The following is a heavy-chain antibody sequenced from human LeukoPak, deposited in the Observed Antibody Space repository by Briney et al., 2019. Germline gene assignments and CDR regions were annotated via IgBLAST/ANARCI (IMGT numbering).Heavy chain of an antibody. V-gene: IGHV4-39*01. J-gene: IGHJ4*02. CDR2: IYYSGST. Sequence: SETLSLTCTVSGGSISSSSYYWGWIRQPPGKGLEWIGSIYYSGSTYYNPSLKSRVTISVDTSKNQFSLKLSSVTAADTAVYYRARPAGTGRFLLVFDYWGQGTLVTVPS. CDR1: GGSISSSSYY. CDR3: ARPAGTGRFLLVFDY. D-gene: IGHD6-13*01.